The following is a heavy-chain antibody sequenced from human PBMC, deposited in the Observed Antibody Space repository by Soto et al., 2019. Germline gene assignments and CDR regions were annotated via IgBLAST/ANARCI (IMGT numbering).Heavy chain of an antibody. V-gene: IGHV1-69*13. CDR1: GGTFSKYA. Sequence: SVKVSCKASGGTFSKYAISWVRQAPGQGLEWMGGIIPMFGTANYAQKLKGRVTITADDSTITAYTELSSLRSEDTAVYYCARGIEAADYYGMDVWGQGTTVTVSS. D-gene: IGHD6-13*01. CDR2: IIPMFGTA. J-gene: IGHJ6*02. CDR3: ARGIEAADYYGMDV.